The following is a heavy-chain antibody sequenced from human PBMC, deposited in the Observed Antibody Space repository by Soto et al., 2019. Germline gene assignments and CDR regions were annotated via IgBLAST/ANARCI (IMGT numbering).Heavy chain of an antibody. CDR2: IYYSGST. J-gene: IGHJ5*02. V-gene: IGHV4-59*08. CDR3: ARQEGYCSGGSCYGWFDP. CDR1: GGSISSYY. Sequence: QVQLQESGPGLVKPSETLSLTCTVSGGSISSYYWSWIRQPPGKGLEWIGYIYYSGSTNYNPSLKSRVTISVDTSKNQFSLKLSSVTAADTAVYYCARQEGYCSGGSCYGWFDPWGQGTLVTVSS. D-gene: IGHD2-15*01.